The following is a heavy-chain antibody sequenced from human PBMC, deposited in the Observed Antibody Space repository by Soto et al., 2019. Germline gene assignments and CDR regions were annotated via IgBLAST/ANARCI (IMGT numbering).Heavy chain of an antibody. J-gene: IGHJ4*02. V-gene: IGHV1-69*12. D-gene: IGHD2-2*01. CDR2: IIPIFGTT. CDR1: GGTFSSYA. CDR3: ARDRYCISTSCYVAWYFDY. Sequence: QVQLVQSGAEVKKPGSSVKVSCKASGGTFSSYAISWVRQAPGQGLEWMGGIIPIFGTTNYAQKFQGRVTITADESTSTAYMELSSLRSEDTAMYYCARDRYCISTSCYVAWYFDYWGQGTLVTVSS.